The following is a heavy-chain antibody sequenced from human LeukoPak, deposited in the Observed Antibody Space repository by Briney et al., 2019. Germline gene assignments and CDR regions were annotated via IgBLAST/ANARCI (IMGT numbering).Heavy chain of an antibody. CDR1: GGSLSDYY. CDR2: IYYSGST. J-gene: IGHJ4*02. Sequence: SETLSLTCAVYGGSLSDYYWSWIRQPPGKGLEWIGYIYYSGSTNYNPSLKSRVTISVDTSKNQFSLKLSSVTAADTAVYYCARDDRHYYDSSGYYDRWGQGTLVTVSS. CDR3: ARDDRHYYDSSGYYDR. D-gene: IGHD3-22*01. V-gene: IGHV4-59*01.